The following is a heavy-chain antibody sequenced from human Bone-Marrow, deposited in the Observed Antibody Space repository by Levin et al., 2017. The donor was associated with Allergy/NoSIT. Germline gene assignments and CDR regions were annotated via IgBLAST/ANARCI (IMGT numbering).Heavy chain of an antibody. V-gene: IGHV2-5*02. Sequence: SGPTLVKPPQTLTLTCTFSGFSLSTSGVGVGWIRQPPGKALEWLALIYWDDDKRYSPSLKSRLTITKDTSKNQVVLTMTNMDPVDTATYYCAHAGGIRYFDGFDYWGQGTLVTVSS. D-gene: IGHD3-9*01. CDR3: AHAGGIRYFDGFDY. J-gene: IGHJ4*02. CDR1: GFSLSTSGVG. CDR2: IYWDDDK.